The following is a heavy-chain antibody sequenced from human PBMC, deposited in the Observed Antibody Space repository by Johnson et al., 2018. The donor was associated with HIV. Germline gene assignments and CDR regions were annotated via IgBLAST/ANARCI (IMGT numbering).Heavy chain of an antibody. CDR2: ISGSAIST. Sequence: VQLVESGGGVVRPGGSLRLSCAASGFTFDDYGMSWVRQAPGKGLEWVSAISGSAISTYYADSVKGRFTISRDNSKNTLYLQMNSLRVEDTAVYYCAKELAADGVDAFDIWGQGTMVTVS. J-gene: IGHJ3*02. D-gene: IGHD6-13*01. CDR3: AKELAADGVDAFDI. V-gene: IGHV3-23*04. CDR1: GFTFDDYG.